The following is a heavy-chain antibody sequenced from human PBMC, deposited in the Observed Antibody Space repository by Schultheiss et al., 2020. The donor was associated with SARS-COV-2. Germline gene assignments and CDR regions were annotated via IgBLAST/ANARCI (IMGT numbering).Heavy chain of an antibody. CDR2: IYYSGST. CDR3: ARGPAMIVVVITRRYYYYGMDV. V-gene: IGHV4-59*12. J-gene: IGHJ6*02. Sequence: SETLSLTCAVSGGPINSFYWSWIRQPPGKGLEWIGYIYYSGSTNYNPSLKSRVTISMDTSKNQFSLKLSSVTAADTAVYYCARGPAMIVVVITRRYYYYGMDVWGQGTTVTVSS. CDR1: GGPINSFY. D-gene: IGHD3-22*01.